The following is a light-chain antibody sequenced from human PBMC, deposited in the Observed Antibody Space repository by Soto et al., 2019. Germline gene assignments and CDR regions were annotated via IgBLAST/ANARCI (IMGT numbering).Light chain of an antibody. J-gene: IGKJ1*01. CDR2: WAS. V-gene: IGKV4-1*01. CDR1: QSVLYSSNNNNY. Sequence: LVLTPSPDSLAVSLGERATIKYKSSQSVLYSSNNNNYLAWFQQKPGQPPKLLIYWASTRESGVPDRFSGSGSGTDFTLTTSSLQAEDVAVYYCQQYYSTPWTFGQGTKVDIK. CDR3: QQYYSTPWT.